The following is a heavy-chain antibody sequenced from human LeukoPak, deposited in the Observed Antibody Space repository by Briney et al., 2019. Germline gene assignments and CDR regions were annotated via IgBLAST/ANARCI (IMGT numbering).Heavy chain of an antibody. J-gene: IGHJ3*02. CDR1: GFPFWGYE. CDR2: ISSSRSII. V-gene: IGHV3-48*03. D-gene: IGHD3-16*01. Sequence: GGSLSLSCAASGFPFWGYELLWVRQAPGKGVEGISYISSSRSIIKYADCVRGRFTIYRDDDRESLYLHMRSVSADHTAIYYCGASRQYVGAFDIWGQGTLVTVYS. CDR3: GASRQYVGAFDI.